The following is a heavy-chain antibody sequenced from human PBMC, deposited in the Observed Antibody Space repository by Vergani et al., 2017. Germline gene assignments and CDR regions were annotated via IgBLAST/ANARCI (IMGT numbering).Heavy chain of an antibody. CDR3: TKAGQYDSDNFHDS. CDR1: GFTFRIYG. CDR2: LRYDGTKR. D-gene: IGHD3-22*01. V-gene: IGHV3-30*02. Sequence: QVQLVESGGGVVQPGGSLRLSCIASGFTFRIYGMHGVRQAPGKGLEWVAFLRYDGTKRFYGDSVEGRFTISRDNSQTTVFLQMNSRRAEDSAVYYCTKAGQYDSDNFHDSWVQGALVTVAS. J-gene: IGHJ1*01.